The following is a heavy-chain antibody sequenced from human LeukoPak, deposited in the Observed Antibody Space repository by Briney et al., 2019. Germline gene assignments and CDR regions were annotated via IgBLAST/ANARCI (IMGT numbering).Heavy chain of an antibody. D-gene: IGHD5-24*01. Sequence: GRSLRLSCAASGFTFSDYAMTWIRQAPGKGLEWVSTISGSGISTYYADSVKGRFTISRDNSKNTLYLQMNSLRAEDTAVYYCARGAGYNYPYYFDYWGQGTLVTVSS. CDR3: ARGAGYNYPYYFDY. J-gene: IGHJ4*02. V-gene: IGHV3-23*01. CDR2: ISGSGIST. CDR1: GFTFSDYA.